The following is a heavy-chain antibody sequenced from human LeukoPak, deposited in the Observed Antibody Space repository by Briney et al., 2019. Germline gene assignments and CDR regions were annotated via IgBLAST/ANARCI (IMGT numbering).Heavy chain of an antibody. J-gene: IGHJ4*02. D-gene: IGHD6-19*01. CDR1: GFTFSGSA. Sequence: PGGSLRLSCAASGFTFSGSAMNWVRLAPGKGLEWISTVTDSGYSTYYADSVKGRCTISRANSKNTLYLQMNSLRAEDTAVYYCAKARYSSDLDYWGQGTLVTVSS. CDR3: AKARYSSDLDY. CDR2: VTDSGYST. V-gene: IGHV3-23*01.